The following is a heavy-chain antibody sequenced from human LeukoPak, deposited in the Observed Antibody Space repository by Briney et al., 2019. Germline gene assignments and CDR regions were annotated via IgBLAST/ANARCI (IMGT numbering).Heavy chain of an antibody. CDR1: GGTFSGSA. CDR3: ARLGVE. Sequence: WASVKVSCKASGGTFSGSAITWVRQAPGQGLEWMGGIIPIFNTTHYVQKFQGRVTITADESTSTAYKELSSLRSEDTAVYYCARLGVEWGQGTLVTVSS. CDR2: IIPIFNTT. J-gene: IGHJ4*02. D-gene: IGHD3-10*01. V-gene: IGHV1-69*13.